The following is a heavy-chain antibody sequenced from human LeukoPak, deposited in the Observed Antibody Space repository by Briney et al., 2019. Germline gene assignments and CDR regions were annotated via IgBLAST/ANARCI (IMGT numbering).Heavy chain of an antibody. CDR3: ARDLRYSSGWSLFDP. D-gene: IGHD6-19*01. CDR2: IYYSGST. CDR1: GGSISSYY. V-gene: IGHV4-59*01. J-gene: IGHJ5*02. Sequence: KSSETLSLTCTVSGGSISSYYWSWIRQPPGKGLEWIGYIYYSGSTNYNPSLKSRVTISVDTSKNQFSLKLSSVTAADTAVYYCARDLRYSSGWSLFDPWGQGTLVTVSS.